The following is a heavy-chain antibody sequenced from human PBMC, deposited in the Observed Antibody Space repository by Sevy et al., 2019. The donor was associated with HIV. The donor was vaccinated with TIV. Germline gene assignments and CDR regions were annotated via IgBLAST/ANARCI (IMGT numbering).Heavy chain of an antibody. Sequence: SETLSLTCAVYGGSFSGYYWSWIRQPPGKGLEWIGEINHSGSTNYNPSLKSRVTISVDTSKNQFSLKLSSVTAADTAVYYCARGEAQSAYYDFWSGYSSAAFDIWGQGTMVTVSS. D-gene: IGHD3-3*01. CDR2: INHSGST. V-gene: IGHV4-34*01. CDR1: GGSFSGYY. CDR3: ARGEAQSAYYDFWSGYSSAAFDI. J-gene: IGHJ3*02.